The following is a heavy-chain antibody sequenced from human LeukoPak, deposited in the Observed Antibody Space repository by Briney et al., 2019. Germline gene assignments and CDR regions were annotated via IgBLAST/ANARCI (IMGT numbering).Heavy chain of an antibody. CDR1: GFTFSSYG. D-gene: IGHD3-22*01. J-gene: IGHJ6*03. V-gene: IGHV3-30*02. CDR3: AKDGAYDSSGYPYYYYYMDV. CDR2: IRYDGSNK. Sequence: PGGSLRLSCAASGFTFSSYGMHWVRQAPGKGLQWVAFIRYDGSNKYYADSVKGRFTISRDNSKNTLYLQMNSLRAEDTAVYYCAKDGAYDSSGYPYYYYYMDVWGKGTTVTVSS.